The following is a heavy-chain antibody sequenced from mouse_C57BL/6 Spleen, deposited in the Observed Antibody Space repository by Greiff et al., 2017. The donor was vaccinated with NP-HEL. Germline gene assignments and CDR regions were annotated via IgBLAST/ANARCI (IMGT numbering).Heavy chain of an antibody. D-gene: IGHD2-4*01. V-gene: IGHV1-4*01. Sequence: VQLVESGAELARPGASVKMSCKASGYTFTSYTMHWVKQRPGQGLEWIGYINPSSGYTKYNQKFKDKATLTADKSSSTAYMQLSSLTSEDSAVYYCARGYDYDEGAYAMDYWGQGTSVTVSS. J-gene: IGHJ4*01. CDR2: INPSSGYT. CDR1: GYTFTSYT. CDR3: ARGYDYDEGAYAMDY.